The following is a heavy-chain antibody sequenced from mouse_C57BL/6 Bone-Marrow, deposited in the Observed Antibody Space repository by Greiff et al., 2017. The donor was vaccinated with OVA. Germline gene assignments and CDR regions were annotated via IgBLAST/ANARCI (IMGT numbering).Heavy chain of an antibody. CDR3: ARDSNYGYYAMDY. Sequence: EVKLVESGGGLVKPGGSLKLSCAASGFTFSSYAMSWVRQTPEKRLEWVATISDGGSYTYYPDNVKGRFTISRDNAKNNLYLQMSHLKSEGTAMYYCARDSNYGYYAMDYWGQGTSVTVSS. D-gene: IGHD2-5*01. CDR1: GFTFSSYA. V-gene: IGHV5-4*01. J-gene: IGHJ4*01. CDR2: ISDGGSYT.